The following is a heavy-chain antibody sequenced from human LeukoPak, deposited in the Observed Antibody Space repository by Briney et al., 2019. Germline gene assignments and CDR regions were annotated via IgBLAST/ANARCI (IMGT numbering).Heavy chain of an antibody. CDR2: INHSGST. J-gene: IGHJ4*02. CDR1: GGSFSGYY. CDR3: ARRYSYGYIDS. V-gene: IGHV4-34*01. Sequence: SETLSLTCAVYGGSFSGYYWSWIRQPPGKGLEWIGEINHSGSTNYNPSLKSRVTISVDTSKNQFSLKLSSVTAADTAVYYCARRYSYGYIDSWGQGTLVTVSS. D-gene: IGHD5-18*01.